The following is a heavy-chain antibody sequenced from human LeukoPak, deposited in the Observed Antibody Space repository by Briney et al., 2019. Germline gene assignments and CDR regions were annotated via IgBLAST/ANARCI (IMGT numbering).Heavy chain of an antibody. CDR2: IYTTGST. V-gene: IGHV4-4*07. D-gene: IGHD6-19*01. CDR1: GGSISSYY. Sequence: SETLSLTCTVSGGSISSYYWSWIRQPAGKGLEWIGRIYTTGSTYYNPSLRSRVTMSVDTSKNQFSLKVSSVTAADTAVYYCASDSSGWYGYFQHWGQGTVVTVS. CDR3: ASDSSGWYGYFQH. J-gene: IGHJ1*01.